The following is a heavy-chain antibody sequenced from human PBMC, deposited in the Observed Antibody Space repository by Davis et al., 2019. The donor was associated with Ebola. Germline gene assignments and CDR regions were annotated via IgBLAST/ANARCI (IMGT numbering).Heavy chain of an antibody. D-gene: IGHD2-2*01. CDR1: GFTFSSYS. J-gene: IGHJ6*02. V-gene: IGHV3-48*02. CDR2: ISSSSSTI. CDR3: AREVAVLVPAAMGESYYYYGMDV. Sequence: PGGSLRLSCAASGFTFSSYSMNWVRQAPGKGLEWVSYISSSSSTIYYAYSVKGRFTISRDNAKNSLYLQMNSLRDEDTAVYYCAREVAVLVPAAMGESYYYYGMDVWGQGTTVTVSS.